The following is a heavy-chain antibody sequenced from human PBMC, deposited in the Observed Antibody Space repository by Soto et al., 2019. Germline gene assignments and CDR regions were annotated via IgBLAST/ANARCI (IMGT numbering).Heavy chain of an antibody. D-gene: IGHD2-21*02. CDR1: RGSISSGGYA. V-gene: IGHV4-30-2*01. Sequence: PWETLSLTCAVSRGSISSGGYAWAWIRQPPGKGLEWVGYIYQGGSTYYNPSLKSRVTIAADRSKNQFSLNLASVTAADTAVYYCARSYSGGDAYFDYWGQGTVVTVSS. J-gene: IGHJ4*02. CDR2: IYQGGST. CDR3: ARSYSGGDAYFDY.